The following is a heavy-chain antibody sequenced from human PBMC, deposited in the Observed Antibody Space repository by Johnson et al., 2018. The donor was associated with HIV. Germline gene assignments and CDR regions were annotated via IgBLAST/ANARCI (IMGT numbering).Heavy chain of an antibody. D-gene: IGHD2-2*01. CDR2: IKQDGSEK. V-gene: IGHV3-7*03. CDR3: ARDSISCYSCAFDM. CDR1: GFTVSSNY. J-gene: IGHJ3*02. Sequence: VQLVESGGGLVQPGGSLRLSCAASGFTVSSNYMSWVRQAPGKGLEWVANIKQDGSEKHYVDSVKGRFTISRDNAKNSLFLQVSSLRPEDTAVYFCARDSISCYSCAFDMWGQGTMVTVSS.